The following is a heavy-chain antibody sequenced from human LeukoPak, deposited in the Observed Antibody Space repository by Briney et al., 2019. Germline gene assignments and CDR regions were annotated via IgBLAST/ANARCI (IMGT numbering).Heavy chain of an antibody. V-gene: IGHV4-30-4*01. CDR1: GGSISSGDYY. D-gene: IGHD3-3*01. J-gene: IGHJ6*02. CDR2: IYYSGST. Sequence: PSETLSLTCTVSGGSISSGDYYWSWIRQPPGKGLEWIGYIYYSGSTYYNPSLTSRVTISVDTSKNQFSLKLSSVTAADTAAYYCARGQKPDYDFWSGHRIPYYYYGMDVWGQGTTVTVSS. CDR3: ARGQKPDYDFWSGHRIPYYYYGMDV.